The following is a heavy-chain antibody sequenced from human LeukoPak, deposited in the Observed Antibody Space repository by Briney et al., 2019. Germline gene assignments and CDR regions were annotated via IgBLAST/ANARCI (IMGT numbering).Heavy chain of an antibody. V-gene: IGHV3-53*01. CDR1: GFIVSSNY. J-gene: IGHJ4*02. Sequence: PGGSLRLSCAASGFIVSSNYISWVRQAPGKGLEWVAVIYSAGNTFYADSVKGRFTISRDNSKNTVYLQMNSLKDEDTAVYYCAKDGRITSGWSFYFEYWGQGALVTVSS. CDR3: AKDGRITSGWSFYFEY. CDR2: IYSAGNT. D-gene: IGHD6-19*01.